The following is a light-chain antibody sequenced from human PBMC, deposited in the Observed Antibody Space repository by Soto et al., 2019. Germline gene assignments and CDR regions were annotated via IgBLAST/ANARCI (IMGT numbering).Light chain of an antibody. CDR3: QHSTTWT. CDR1: QSILTF. J-gene: IGKJ1*01. CDR2: AAS. V-gene: IGKV1-39*01. Sequence: DIQMTQSPSSLSASVGDRVTITCRASQSILTFLNWYQQKPGKAPKLLIYAASSLQSGVPSRFSGSGSETDFTLTISSLQPEDFATYSCQHSTTWTFGQGTKVDIK.